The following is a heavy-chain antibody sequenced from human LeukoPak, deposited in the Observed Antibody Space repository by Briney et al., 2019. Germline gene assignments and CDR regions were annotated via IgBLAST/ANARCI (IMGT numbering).Heavy chain of an antibody. CDR1: GFTFSSSA. CDR2: INNVGSHI. D-gene: IGHD3-3*01. V-gene: IGHV3-21*01. CDR3: ASLPFGVVIEDY. J-gene: IGHJ4*02. Sequence: TGGSLRLSCAASGFTFSSSAMNWVRQAPGKGLEWVSSINNVGSHIYYADSVKGRFTISRDNAKNSLYLQMNSLRAEDTAVYHCASLPFGVVIEDYWGQGTLVTVSS.